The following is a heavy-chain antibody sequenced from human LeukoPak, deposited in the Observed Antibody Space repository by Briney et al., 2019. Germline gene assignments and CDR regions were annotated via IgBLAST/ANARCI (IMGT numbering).Heavy chain of an antibody. Sequence: PGGSLRLSCAGSGLTLSSYAMSWVRQAPGKGLEWVSAISSSSGSSTYYADSVKGRFTISRDNSKNTLNLQMNSLRVEDTAVYYCAVLWVVITDDGFDIWGRGTMVTVSS. V-gene: IGHV3-23*01. D-gene: IGHD3-22*01. CDR2: ISSSSGSST. J-gene: IGHJ3*02. CDR1: GLTLSSYA. CDR3: AVLWVVITDDGFDI.